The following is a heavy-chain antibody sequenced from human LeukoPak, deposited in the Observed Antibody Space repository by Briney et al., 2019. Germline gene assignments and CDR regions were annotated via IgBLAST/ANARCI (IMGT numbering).Heavy chain of an antibody. CDR2: ISDSGGRT. Sequence: GGSLRFSCAVSGITLSNYGMSWVRQAPGKGLEWVAGISDSGGRTNYADSVKGRFTISRDNLKNTLYLQMNSLRAEDTAVYFCAKRGVVIRVILVGFHREANYFDSWGQGALVTVSS. V-gene: IGHV3-23*01. CDR3: AKRGVVIRVILVGFHREANYFDS. CDR1: GITLSNYG. D-gene: IGHD3-22*01. J-gene: IGHJ4*02.